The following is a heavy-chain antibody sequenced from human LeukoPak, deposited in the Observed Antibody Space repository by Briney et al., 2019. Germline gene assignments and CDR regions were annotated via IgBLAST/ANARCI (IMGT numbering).Heavy chain of an antibody. CDR2: ISSSGSTI. Sequence: GGSLGLSCAASGFTFSDCYMSWIRQAPGKGLEWVSYISSSGSTIYYADSVKGRFTISRDNAKNSLYLQMNSLRAEDTAVYYCARDHGAWLQEGDDAFDIWGQGTMVTVSS. D-gene: IGHD5-24*01. CDR3: ARDHGAWLQEGDDAFDI. J-gene: IGHJ3*02. V-gene: IGHV3-11*01. CDR1: GFTFSDCY.